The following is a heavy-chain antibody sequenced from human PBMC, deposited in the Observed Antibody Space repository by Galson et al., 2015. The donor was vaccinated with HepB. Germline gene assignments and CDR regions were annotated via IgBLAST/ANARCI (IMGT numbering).Heavy chain of an antibody. Sequence: ETLSLTCTVFGGSISDSYWNWIRQPPGMGLEWIGNIYSSGGTNYNPSLKSRVTISVDTSKNQFSLKLTSVTAADTAVYYCASAIIGLGVNWFGPWGQGTLVTVSS. CDR1: GGSISDSY. J-gene: IGHJ5*02. D-gene: IGHD3/OR15-3a*01. CDR3: ASAIIGLGVNWFGP. V-gene: IGHV4-59*01. CDR2: IYSSGGT.